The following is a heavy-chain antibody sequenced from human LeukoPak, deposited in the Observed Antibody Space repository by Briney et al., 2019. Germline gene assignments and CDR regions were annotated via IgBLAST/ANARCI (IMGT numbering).Heavy chain of an antibody. CDR1: GFTFDDYA. J-gene: IGHJ4*02. CDR2: ITWDAGST. Sequence: GSLRLSCAASGFTFDDYAMHWVRQAPGKGLEWVPLITWDAGSTYYADSVKGRFTISRDNSKNSPYLQMNSLRAEDTALYYCAKGTSSWHEFDYWGQGTLVTVSS. CDR3: AKGTSSWHEFDY. D-gene: IGHD6-13*01. V-gene: IGHV3-43D*03.